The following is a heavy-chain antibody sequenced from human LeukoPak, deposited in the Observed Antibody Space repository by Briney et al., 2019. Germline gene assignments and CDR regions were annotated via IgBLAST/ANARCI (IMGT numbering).Heavy chain of an antibody. Sequence: PSETLSLTCTVSGDSISGYYWSWIRQPPGKGLEWIGYIYYSGSTNYNPSLKSRVTISVDTSKNQFSLKLSTVTAADTAVYFCAGRSRSGWYYDYWGQGTLVTVS. V-gene: IGHV4-59*01. CDR3: AGRSRSGWYYDY. CDR2: IYYSGST. CDR1: GDSISGYY. J-gene: IGHJ4*02. D-gene: IGHD6-19*01.